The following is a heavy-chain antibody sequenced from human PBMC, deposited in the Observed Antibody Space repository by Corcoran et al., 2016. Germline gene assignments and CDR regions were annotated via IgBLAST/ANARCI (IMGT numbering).Heavy chain of an antibody. V-gene: IGHV3-7*01. CDR3: ARKTYYYDTSTLGYFNY. CDR2: INQDGSEK. CDR1: EFTFSNYW. J-gene: IGHJ4*02. D-gene: IGHD3-22*01. Sequence: EVQLVESGGGLVQPGGSLRLSCAASEFTFSNYWMSWVRQAPGKGLEWVANINQDGSEKYYVDSVKGRFTISRDNAKNSLYLQMNSVRAEDTAGYYCARKTYYYDTSTLGYFNYWGQGTLVTVSS.